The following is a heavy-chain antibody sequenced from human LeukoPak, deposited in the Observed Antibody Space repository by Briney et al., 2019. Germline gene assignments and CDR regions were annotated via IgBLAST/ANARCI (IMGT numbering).Heavy chain of an antibody. J-gene: IGHJ6*03. CDR2: IQTDEKDK. CDR3: ARAAGNTYAMDV. CDR1: GFAFSRYL. V-gene: IGHV3-74*03. D-gene: IGHD2/OR15-2a*01. Sequence: PGGSLRLSCAASGFAFSRYLMHWVRHAPGKGLVWVSRIQTDEKDKTYADSVKGRFTISRDNAKNTLYLQMDSLRVDEDTAVYYCARAAGNTYAMDVWGKGTTVTVSS.